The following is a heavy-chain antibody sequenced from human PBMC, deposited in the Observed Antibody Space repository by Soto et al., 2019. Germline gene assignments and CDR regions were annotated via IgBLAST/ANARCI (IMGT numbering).Heavy chain of an antibody. J-gene: IGHJ4*02. D-gene: IGHD1-1*01. CDR2: ISSSGNT. Sequence: SETLSLTCTVSNGSISSFYWTWVRQPAGKGLEWIGRISSSGNTIYNPSLKSRVTMSVDTSKNQFSLKLNSVTAADTAIYYCARGGALQLWPLDYWGQGTLVTVSS. CDR3: ARGGALQLWPLDY. CDR1: NGSISSFY. V-gene: IGHV4-4*07.